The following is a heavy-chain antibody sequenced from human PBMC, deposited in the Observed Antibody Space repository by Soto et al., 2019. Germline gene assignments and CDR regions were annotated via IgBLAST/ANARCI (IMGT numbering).Heavy chain of an antibody. V-gene: IGHV4-39*01. D-gene: IGHD4-17*01. Sequence: PSETLSLTCTVSGGSISSSSYYWGWIRQPPGKGLVWIGSIYYSGSTYYNPSLKSRVTISVDTSKNQFSLKLSSVTAADRAVDYCARRDYGDPGYGMDVWGQGTTVTAP. CDR2: IYYSGST. CDR3: ARRDYGDPGYGMDV. J-gene: IGHJ6*02. CDR1: GGSISSSSYY.